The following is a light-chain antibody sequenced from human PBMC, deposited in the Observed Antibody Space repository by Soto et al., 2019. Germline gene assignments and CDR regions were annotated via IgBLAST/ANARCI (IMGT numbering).Light chain of an antibody. CDR3: QSYDSSLSPVV. CDR2: GNS. J-gene: IGLJ2*01. V-gene: IGLV1-40*01. Sequence: QPVLTQPPSMSGAPGQRVTISCTGSSSNIGAGYDVHWYQQLPGTAPKLLIYGNSNRPSGVPDRFSGSKSGTSASLAITGLQAEDEADYYCQSYDSSLSPVVFGGGTKLTVL. CDR1: SSNIGAGYD.